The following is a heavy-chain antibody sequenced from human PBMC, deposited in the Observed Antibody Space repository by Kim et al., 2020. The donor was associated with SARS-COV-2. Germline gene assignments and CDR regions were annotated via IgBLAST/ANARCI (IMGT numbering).Heavy chain of an antibody. CDR3: ASGQLVDYYYYMDV. CDR2: INAGNGNT. D-gene: IGHD6-6*01. V-gene: IGHV1-3*01. Sequence: ASVKVSCKASGYTFTSYAMHWVRQAPGQRLEWMGWINAGNGNTKYSQKFQGRVTITRDTSASTAYMELSSLRSEETAVYYCASGQLVDYYYYMDVWGKGTTVTVSS. CDR1: GYTFTSYA. J-gene: IGHJ6*03.